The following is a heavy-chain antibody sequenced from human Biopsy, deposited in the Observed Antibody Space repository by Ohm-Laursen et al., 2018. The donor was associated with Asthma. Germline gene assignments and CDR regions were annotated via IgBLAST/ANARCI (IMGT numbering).Heavy chain of an antibody. J-gene: IGHJ4*02. D-gene: IGHD5-12*01. CDR3: AKRRGYSGHDNDY. CDR1: GFTCCDYR. Sequence: SLTLSRASSGFTCCDYRSTWVRRGPRKAPEQVSSITGSGAITYYADSLKGRFTISRDKSENTLYLQMNSLRAGDTAVYYCAKRRGYSGHDNDYWGQGTLVSVSS. V-gene: IGHV3-23*01. CDR2: ITGSGAIT.